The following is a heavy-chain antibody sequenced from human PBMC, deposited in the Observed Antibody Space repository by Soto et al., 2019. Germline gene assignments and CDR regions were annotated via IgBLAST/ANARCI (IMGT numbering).Heavy chain of an antibody. CDR3: ARGRLSGYYYMDL. CDR2: ISWNSGSI. V-gene: IGHV3-9*01. J-gene: IGHJ6*03. D-gene: IGHD3-10*01. Sequence: GGSLRLSCAASGFTFDDYAMHWVRQAPGKGLEWVSGISWNSGSIGYADSVKGRFTISRENAKNSLYLQMNSLRAGDTAVYYCARGRLSGYYYMDLWGKGTTVTVSS. CDR1: GFTFDDYA.